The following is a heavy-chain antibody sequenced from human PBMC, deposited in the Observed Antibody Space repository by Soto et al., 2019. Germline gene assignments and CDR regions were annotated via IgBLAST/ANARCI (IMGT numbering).Heavy chain of an antibody. CDR2: ISVYTGDT. D-gene: IGHD2-8*01. Sequence: QVQLVQSGGEVTKPGASVKVSCKSSGYTFTSYGVSWVRQAPGQGLEWLGWISVYTGDTKHAQKFPDRVTLTTEASASTAYMELRSMRSDDTAVYYCARVRCTTDRCYTHHFDVWGQGTTVTVSS. V-gene: IGHV1-18*04. CDR1: GYTFTSYG. CDR3: ARVRCTTDRCYTHHFDV. J-gene: IGHJ6*02.